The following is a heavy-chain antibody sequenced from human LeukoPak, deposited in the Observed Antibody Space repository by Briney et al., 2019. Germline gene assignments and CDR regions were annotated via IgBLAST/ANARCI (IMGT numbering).Heavy chain of an antibody. CDR1: GGSISSSSYY. Sequence: PSETLSLTCTVSGGSISSSSYYWGWIRQPPGKGLEWIGSIYYSGSTYYTPSLKSRVTISVDTSKNQFSLKLSSVTAADTAVYYCARRIAVAHYYFDYWGQGTLVTVSS. D-gene: IGHD6-19*01. J-gene: IGHJ4*02. CDR3: ARRIAVAHYYFDY. CDR2: IYYSGST. V-gene: IGHV4-39*01.